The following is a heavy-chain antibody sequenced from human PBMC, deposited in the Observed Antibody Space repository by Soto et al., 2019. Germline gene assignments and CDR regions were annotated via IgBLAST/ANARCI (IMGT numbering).Heavy chain of an antibody. CDR2: ISYDGSNK. CDR1: GFTFSSYA. J-gene: IGHJ6*02. Sequence: AGGSLRLSCAASGFTFSSYAMHWVRQAPGKGLEWVAVISYDGSNKYYADSVKGRFTISRDNSKNTLYLQMNSLRAEDTAVYYCARVAVRGVTPHYYYGMDVWGQGTTVTV. CDR3: ARVAVRGVTPHYYYGMDV. V-gene: IGHV3-30-3*01. D-gene: IGHD3-10*01.